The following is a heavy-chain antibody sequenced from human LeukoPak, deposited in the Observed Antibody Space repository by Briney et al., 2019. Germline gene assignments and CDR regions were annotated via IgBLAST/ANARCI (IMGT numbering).Heavy chain of an antibody. CDR2: INSDGSNT. Sequence: PGGALRLSCAASGLTFSNYWMHWVRQAPRKALVWVSHINSDGSNTNYADSVKGRFTISRDNAKNTLYLQMNSVRAEDTAVYYCARAPRGSGSYVDYWGQGTLVTVSS. J-gene: IGHJ4*02. CDR3: ARAPRGSGSYVDY. CDR1: GLTFSNYW. D-gene: IGHD3-10*01. V-gene: IGHV3-74*01.